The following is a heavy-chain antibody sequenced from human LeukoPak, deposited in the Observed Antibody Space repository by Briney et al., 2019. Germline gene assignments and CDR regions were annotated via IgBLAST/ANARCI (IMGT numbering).Heavy chain of an antibody. V-gene: IGHV3-74*01. Sequence: GSLRLSCAASGFTFSSYSMNWVRQAPGKGLVWVSRVNTDGSTPTYADSVKGRFTISRDNAKNTLYLQMNSLRAEDTAVYYCARDRGSYSDYWGQGTLVTVSS. J-gene: IGHJ4*02. D-gene: IGHD3-16*01. CDR2: VNTDGSTP. CDR1: GFTFSSYS. CDR3: ARDRGSYSDY.